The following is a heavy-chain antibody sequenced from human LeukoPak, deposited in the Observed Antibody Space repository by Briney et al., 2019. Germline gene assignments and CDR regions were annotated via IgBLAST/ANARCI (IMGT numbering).Heavy chain of an antibody. D-gene: IGHD5-24*01. V-gene: IGHV3-48*03. CDR2: ISSSGSTI. Sequence: PGGSLRLSCAASGFTFSSYEMNWVRQAPGKGLEWVSYISSSGSTIYYADSVKGRFTISRDNSKNTLYLQMNSLRAEDTAVYYCAKETPEPMATIFYYYYYMDVWGKGTTVTVSS. CDR1: GFTFSSYE. CDR3: AKETPEPMATIFYYYYYMDV. J-gene: IGHJ6*03.